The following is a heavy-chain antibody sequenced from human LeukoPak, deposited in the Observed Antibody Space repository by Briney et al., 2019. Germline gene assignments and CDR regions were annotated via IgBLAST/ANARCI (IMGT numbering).Heavy chain of an antibody. CDR1: GGSISSYY. CDR2: IYYSGST. J-gene: IGHJ4*02. CDR3: ARGDYYDSSGYLH. V-gene: IGHV4-59*01. Sequence: SETLSLTCTVSGGSISSYYWSWIRQPPGKGLEWIGYIYYSGSTNYNPSLKSRVTISVDTSKNQFSLRLSSLTAAGTAVYYCARGDYYDSSGYLHWGQGTLVTVSS. D-gene: IGHD3-22*01.